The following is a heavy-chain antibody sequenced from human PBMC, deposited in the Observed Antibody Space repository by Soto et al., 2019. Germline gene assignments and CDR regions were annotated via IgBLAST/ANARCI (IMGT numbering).Heavy chain of an antibody. J-gene: IGHJ4*02. CDR3: ARDLSDRRGRIAVAGRGTFDY. V-gene: IGHV1-18*01. Sequence: GASVKVSCKASGYTFTSYGISWVRQAPGQGLEWMGWISAYNGNTNYAQKLQGRVTITTDTSTSTAYMELRSLRSDDTAVYYCARDLSDRRGRIAVAGRGTFDYWGQGTLVTVSS. CDR2: ISAYNGNT. D-gene: IGHD6-19*01. CDR1: GYTFTSYG.